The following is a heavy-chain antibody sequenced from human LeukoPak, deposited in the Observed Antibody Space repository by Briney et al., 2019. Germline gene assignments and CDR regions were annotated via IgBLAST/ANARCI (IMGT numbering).Heavy chain of an antibody. CDR2: IIPILGIA. J-gene: IGHJ4*02. D-gene: IGHD6-19*01. V-gene: IGHV1-69*04. Sequence: SVKVSCKASGGTFSSYAISWVRQAPGQGLEWMGRIIPILGIANYAQKFQGRVTITADKSTSTAYMELSSLRSEDTAVYYCARGGHPRKQWLVPGDYFDYWGQGTLVTVSS. CDR1: GGTFSSYA. CDR3: ARGGHPRKQWLVPGDYFDY.